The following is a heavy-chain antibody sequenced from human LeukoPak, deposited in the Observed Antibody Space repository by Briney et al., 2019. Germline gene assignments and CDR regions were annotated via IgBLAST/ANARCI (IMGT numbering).Heavy chain of an antibody. V-gene: IGHV1-2*02. CDR3: AREISDYASAY. CDR1: GYPFTGYY. Sequence: ASVKVSCKASGYPFTGYYIHWVRQAPGQGLEWMGWINPNSGGTNYAQKFQGRVTMTSDTSITTAYMDLSRLTSDDTAMYYCAREISDYASAYWGQGTLVTVSS. D-gene: IGHD4-17*01. CDR2: INPNSGGT. J-gene: IGHJ4*02.